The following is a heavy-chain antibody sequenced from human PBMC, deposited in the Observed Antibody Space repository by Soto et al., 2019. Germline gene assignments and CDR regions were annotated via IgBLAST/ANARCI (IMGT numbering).Heavy chain of an antibody. Sequence: SETLSLTCAVSGDSISSGYYWAWIRQPPGKGLEWIGSIYHSGTTYYNPSLNSRVTISVDTSKNQFSLKLSSVTAADSAVYHCARTDNVGYYPYF. CDR1: GDSISSGYY. CDR2: IYHSGTT. CDR3: ARTDNVGYYPYF. D-gene: IGHD3-3*01. J-gene: IGHJ4*01. V-gene: IGHV4-38-2*01.